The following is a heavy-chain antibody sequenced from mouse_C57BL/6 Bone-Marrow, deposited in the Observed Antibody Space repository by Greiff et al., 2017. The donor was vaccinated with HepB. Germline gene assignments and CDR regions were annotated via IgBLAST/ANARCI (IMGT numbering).Heavy chain of an antibody. CDR1: GFTFSSYA. CDR2: ISSGGDYI. CDR3: TRGIYDGYYVGTWFAY. V-gene: IGHV5-9-1*02. D-gene: IGHD2-3*01. J-gene: IGHJ3*01. Sequence: EVQLVESGEGLVKPGGSLKLSCAASGFTFSSYAMSWVRQTPEKRLEWVAYISSGGDYIYYADTVKGRFTISRDNARNTLYLQMSSLKSEDTAMYYCTRGIYDGYYVGTWFAYWGQGTLVTVSA.